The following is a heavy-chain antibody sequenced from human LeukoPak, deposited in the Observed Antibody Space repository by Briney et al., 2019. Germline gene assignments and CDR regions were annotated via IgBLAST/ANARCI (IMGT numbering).Heavy chain of an antibody. Sequence: ASVKVSCKASGYTFTGYYMHWVRQAPGQGLEWMGRINPNSGGTNYAQKFQGRVTMTRDTSISTAYMELSRLRSGDTAVYHCARQGGYDFWSGYYENWFDPWGQGTLVTVSS. V-gene: IGHV1-2*06. D-gene: IGHD3-3*01. CDR3: ARQGGYDFWSGYYENWFDP. J-gene: IGHJ5*02. CDR1: GYTFTGYY. CDR2: INPNSGGT.